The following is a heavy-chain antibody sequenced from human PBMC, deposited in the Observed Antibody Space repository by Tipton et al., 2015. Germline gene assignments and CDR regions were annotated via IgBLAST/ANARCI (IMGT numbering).Heavy chain of an antibody. CDR3: ARRDYGDHRGMDV. CDR1: GYSFTTYW. J-gene: IGHJ6*02. V-gene: IGHV5-51*01. Sequence: QSGAEVKKPGESLKISCKGSGYSFTTYWIGWVRQMPGKGLEWMGIIYPDDSETRYSPSFQGQATISANKSITTAYLQWSSLKASDTAMYYCARRDYGDHRGMDVWGQGTTVTVSS. CDR2: IYPDDSET. D-gene: IGHD4-17*01.